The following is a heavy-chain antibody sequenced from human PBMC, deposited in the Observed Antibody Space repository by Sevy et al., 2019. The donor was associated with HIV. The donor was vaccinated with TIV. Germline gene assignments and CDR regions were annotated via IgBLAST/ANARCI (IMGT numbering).Heavy chain of an antibody. D-gene: IGHD2-2*01. CDR2: IYTSGST. V-gene: IGHV4-61*02. CDR1: GGSISSGSYY. Sequence: SETLSLTCTVSGGSISSGSYYWSWIRQPAGKGLEWIGRIYTSGSTNYNPSLKSRVTISVDTTKNQFSLKLSSVTAADTAVYYCAREGSTWAGSFDLWGQGTLVTVSS. J-gene: IGHJ5*02. CDR3: AREGSTWAGSFDL.